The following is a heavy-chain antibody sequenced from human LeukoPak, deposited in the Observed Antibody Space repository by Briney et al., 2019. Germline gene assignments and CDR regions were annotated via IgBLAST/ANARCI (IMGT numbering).Heavy chain of an antibody. D-gene: IGHD6-13*01. J-gene: IGHJ4*02. Sequence: GGSLRLSCAASGFTVSSNYMSWVRQAPGKGLEWVSVIYSGGSTYYADSVKGRFTISRDNSKNTLYLQMNSLRAEDTAVYYCAKRAAPGGGYFDYWGQGTLVTVSS. CDR2: IYSGGST. CDR3: AKRAAPGGGYFDY. CDR1: GFTVSSNY. V-gene: IGHV3-66*01.